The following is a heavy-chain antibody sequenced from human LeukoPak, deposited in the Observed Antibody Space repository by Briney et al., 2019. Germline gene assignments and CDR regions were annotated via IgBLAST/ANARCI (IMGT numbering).Heavy chain of an antibody. J-gene: IGHJ6*03. D-gene: IGHD2-21*01. V-gene: IGHV3-23*01. CDR1: GFTFTSSA. Sequence: GGSLRLSCAASGFTFTSSAMRWFRQAPGKGLEWVSAIGASGVTTYYADSVKGRFTISRDNSKNTLYLQMNSLRADDTAIYHCAKVYSTYYMDVWGKGTTVTVSS. CDR2: IGASGVTT. CDR3: AKVYSTYYMDV.